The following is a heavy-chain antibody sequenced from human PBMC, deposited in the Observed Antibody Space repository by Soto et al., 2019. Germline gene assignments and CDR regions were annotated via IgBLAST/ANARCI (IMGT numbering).Heavy chain of an antibody. V-gene: IGHV1-18*01. J-gene: IGHJ6*02. CDR3: AREGVRPYYYYGMDV. Sequence: QVHLVQSGAEVKKPGASVKVSCKASGYSFTTYGISWVRQAPGQGLEWMAWISGYNGDTNYAQNFQARVTMTTDTSTSTAYMELRSLRSDDTAVYYCAREGVRPYYYYGMDVWGQGTTVTVSS. CDR1: GYSFTTYG. D-gene: IGHD2-21*01. CDR2: ISGYNGDT.